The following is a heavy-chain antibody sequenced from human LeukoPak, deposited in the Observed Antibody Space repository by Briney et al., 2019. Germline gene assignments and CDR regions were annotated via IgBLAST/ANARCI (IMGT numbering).Heavy chain of an antibody. CDR1: GFTFSSYA. CDR2: ISGSGGST. V-gene: IGHV3-23*01. CDR3: AKEEERPVYGEYYYGSVAGGAFDY. Sequence: GGSLRPSCAASGFTFSSYAMSWARQAPGKGLEWVSAISGSGGSTYYADSVKGRFTISRDNSKNTLYLQMNSLRAEGTAVYYCAKEEERPVYGEYYYGSVAGGAFDYWGQGTLVTVSS. J-gene: IGHJ4*02. D-gene: IGHD3-10*01.